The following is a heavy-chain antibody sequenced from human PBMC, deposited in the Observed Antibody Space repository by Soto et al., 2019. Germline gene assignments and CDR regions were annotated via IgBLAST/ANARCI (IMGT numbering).Heavy chain of an antibody. CDR3: ASLEMATINYFDY. CDR2: IIPILGIA. D-gene: IGHD5-12*01. Sequence: SVKVSFKASGGTFSSYTISWVRQAPGQGLEWMGRIIPILGIANYAQKFQGRVTITADKSTSTAYMELSSLRSEDTAVYYCASLEMATINYFDYWGQGTLVTVSS. J-gene: IGHJ4*02. V-gene: IGHV1-69*02. CDR1: GGTFSSYT.